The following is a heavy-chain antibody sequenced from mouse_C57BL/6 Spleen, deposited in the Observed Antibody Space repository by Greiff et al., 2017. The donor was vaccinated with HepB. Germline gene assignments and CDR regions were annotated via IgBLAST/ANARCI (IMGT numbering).Heavy chain of an antibody. V-gene: IGHV2-3*01. D-gene: IGHD1-1*01. J-gene: IGHJ4*01. CDR3: AIFITTIVGYAMDY. CDR1: GFSFTSYG. CDR2: IWSDGST. Sequence: QVQLKESGPGLVAPSQCLSITCTVSGFSFTSYGVSWVRQPPGKGLEWLGVIWSDGSTNYHSALISRLSISTTNSKSQVILKLNSLQTDDKATYYCAIFITTIVGYAMDYWGQGTSVTVSS.